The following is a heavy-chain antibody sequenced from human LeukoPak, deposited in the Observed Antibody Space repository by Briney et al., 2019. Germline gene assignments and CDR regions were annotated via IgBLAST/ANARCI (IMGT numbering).Heavy chain of an antibody. J-gene: IGHJ5*02. CDR2: IWYDGSKK. V-gene: IGHV3-33*01. Sequence: GGSLRLSCAASGFTFSSYGMHWVRQAPGKGLEWVAVIWYDGSKKYYADSVKGRFTISRDDSKNTLYLQVNSLRAEDTAVYYCGRANGDYSKGNWLDPWGQGTLVTVSS. CDR1: GFTFSSYG. CDR3: GRANGDYSKGNWLDP. D-gene: IGHD4-17*01.